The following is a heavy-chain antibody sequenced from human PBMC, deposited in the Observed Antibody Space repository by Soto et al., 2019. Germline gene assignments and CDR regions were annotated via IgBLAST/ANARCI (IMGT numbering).Heavy chain of an antibody. J-gene: IGHJ4*02. V-gene: IGHV1-46*03. CDR2: INPFDGSR. CDR3: SRVDPGETSPFDH. Sequence: ASVKVSSKSSGYIFTSYYIYWVRQAPGQGLEWMGWINPFDGSRMFAQSFQGRVTMTRDTSTSTVYMEVSSLRSEDTAVYYCSRVDPGETSPFDHWGQGTLVTVSS. CDR1: GYIFTSYY. D-gene: IGHD3-10*01.